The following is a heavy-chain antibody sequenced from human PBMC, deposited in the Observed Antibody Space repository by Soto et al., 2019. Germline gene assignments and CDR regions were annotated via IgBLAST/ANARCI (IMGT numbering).Heavy chain of an antibody. V-gene: IGHV3-33*08. CDR1: GFTFSSYG. CDR2: IWYDGSNK. D-gene: IGHD2-2*01. Sequence: GGSLRLSCAASGFTFSSYGMHWVRQAPGKGLEWVAVIWYDGSNKYYADSVKGRFTISRDNSKNTLYLQMNSLRAEDTAVYYCARDGGIGYCSSTSCYYFDYWGQGTLVTVSS. J-gene: IGHJ4*02. CDR3: ARDGGIGYCSSTSCYYFDY.